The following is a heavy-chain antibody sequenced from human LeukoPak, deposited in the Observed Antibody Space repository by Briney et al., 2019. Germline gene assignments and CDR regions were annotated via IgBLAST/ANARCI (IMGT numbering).Heavy chain of an antibody. V-gene: IGHV4-34*01. J-gene: IGHJ4*02. Sequence: PSETLSLTCAGYGGSFSGYYWSWIRQPPGKGLEGIGEINYSGSTKYNPSLKSRVTISVDTSKNQFSLKLNSVTAADTAVYYCARGVCSGGSCYSEWNYWGQGTLVTVSS. D-gene: IGHD2-15*01. CDR1: GGSFSGYY. CDR3: ARGVCSGGSCYSEWNY. CDR2: INYSGST.